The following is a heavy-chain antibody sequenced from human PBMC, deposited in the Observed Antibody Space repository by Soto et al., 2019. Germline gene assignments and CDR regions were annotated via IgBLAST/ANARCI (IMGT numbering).Heavy chain of an antibody. V-gene: IGHV3-64*01. CDR3: VRRVSGNYDY. CDR2: ISSNGGTT. D-gene: IGHD1-7*01. Sequence: EVQLAESGGGMVQPGASLRLSCVASGFTFSSYDMHWVRQAPGKGLEYVSSISSNGGTTYYGNSVKGRFTISRDNSKNTLYLQMGSLRAEDMAVYYCVRRVSGNYDYWGQGTLVTVSS. J-gene: IGHJ4*02. CDR1: GFTFSSYD.